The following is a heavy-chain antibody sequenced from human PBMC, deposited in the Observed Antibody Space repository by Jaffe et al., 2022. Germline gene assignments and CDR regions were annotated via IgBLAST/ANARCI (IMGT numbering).Heavy chain of an antibody. CDR3: ARFPTWIQPPHAFDI. CDR2: IYTSGST. V-gene: IGHV4-61*02. J-gene: IGHJ3*02. D-gene: IGHD5-18*01. CDR1: GGSISSGSYY. Sequence: QVQLQESGPGLVKPSQTLSLTCTVSGGSISSGSYYWSWIRQPAGKGLEWIGRIYTSGSTNYNPSLKSRVTISVDTSKNQFSLKLSSVTAADTAVYYCARFPTWIQPPHAFDIWGQGTMVTVSS.